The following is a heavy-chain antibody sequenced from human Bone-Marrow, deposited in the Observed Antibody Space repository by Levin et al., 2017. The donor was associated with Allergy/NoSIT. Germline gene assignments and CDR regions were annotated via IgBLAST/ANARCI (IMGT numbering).Heavy chain of an antibody. V-gene: IGHV3-23*01. D-gene: IGHD3-22*01. CDR2: ISGSGGST. J-gene: IGHJ3*02. CDR1: GFTFSSYA. CDR3: AKDQAYYYDSSGYYHHAFDS. Sequence: GGSLRLSCAASGFTFSSYAMSWVRQAPGKGLEWVSAISGSGGSTYYADSVKGRFTISRDNSKNTLYLQMNSLRAEDTAVYYCAKDQAYYYDSSGYYHHAFDSWGQGTMVTVSS.